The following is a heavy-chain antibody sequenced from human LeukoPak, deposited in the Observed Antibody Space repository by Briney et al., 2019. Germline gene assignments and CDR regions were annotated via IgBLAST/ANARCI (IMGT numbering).Heavy chain of an antibody. J-gene: IGHJ3*02. CDR3: ARSYVLRYFDWLLPDAFDI. D-gene: IGHD3-9*01. CDR1: GFTFSSYS. CDR2: ISSSSSYI. Sequence: PGGSLRLSCAASGFTFSSYSMNWVRQAPGKGLEWVSSISSSSSYIYYADSVKGRFTISRDNAKNSLYLQMNSLRAEDTAVYYCARSYVLRYFDWLLPDAFDIWGQGTMVTVSS. V-gene: IGHV3-21*01.